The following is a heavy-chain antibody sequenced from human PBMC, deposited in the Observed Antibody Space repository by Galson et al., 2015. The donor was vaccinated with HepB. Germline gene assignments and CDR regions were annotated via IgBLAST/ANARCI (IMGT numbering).Heavy chain of an antibody. J-gene: IGHJ5*02. CDR3: ARKGTMSIHCHFFDP. Sequence: SLRLSCAASGFTFSSFTMHWVRQPPGKGLEWVAVISYDGSQKYYGDSVSGRFTISRDDSKNTLYLQMNSLRPEDTAVYYCARKGTMSIHCHFFDPCGQGTLVTVSS. D-gene: IGHD1-14*01. V-gene: IGHV3-30*04. CDR1: GFTFSSFT. CDR2: ISYDGSQK.